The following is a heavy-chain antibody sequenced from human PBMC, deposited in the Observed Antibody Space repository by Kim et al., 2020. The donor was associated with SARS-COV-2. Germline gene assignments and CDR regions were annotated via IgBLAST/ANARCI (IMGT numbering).Heavy chain of an antibody. CDR3: VRGTAVVAAAGIYGMDV. Sequence: SVKVSCKASGGTFSSYAISWVRQAPGQGLEWMGGIIPIFGTANYAQKFQGRVTITADESTSTAYMELSSLRSEDTAVYYCVRGTAVVAAAGIYGMDVWGQGTTVTVSS. CDR2: IIPIFGTA. V-gene: IGHV1-69*13. J-gene: IGHJ6*02. CDR1: GGTFSSYA. D-gene: IGHD6-13*01.